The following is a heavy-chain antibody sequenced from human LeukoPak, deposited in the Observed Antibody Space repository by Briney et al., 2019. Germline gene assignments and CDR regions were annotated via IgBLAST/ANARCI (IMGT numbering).Heavy chain of an antibody. Sequence: DPGGSLRLSCAASGFTFSSYAMSWVRQAPGKGLEWVSAISGSGGSTYYADSVKGRFTISRDNSKNTLYLQMNSLRAEDTAVYYCAKRYYYGSGFDPWGQGTLVTVSS. CDR3: AKRYYYGSGFDP. CDR2: ISGSGGST. V-gene: IGHV3-23*01. D-gene: IGHD3-10*01. J-gene: IGHJ5*02. CDR1: GFTFSSYA.